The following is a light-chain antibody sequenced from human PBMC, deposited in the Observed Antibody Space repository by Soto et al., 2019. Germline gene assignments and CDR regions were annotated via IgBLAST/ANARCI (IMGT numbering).Light chain of an antibody. CDR2: GAS. CDR1: QSVSSNY. CDR3: QHYGSSPPNT. V-gene: IGKV3-20*01. Sequence: EIVLSQSPGTLSLSPGGRATLSCRATQSVSSNYLAWYQQKPGQAPRLLIYGASIRATGIPDRFSGSGSGTDFTLTISILEPEDFAVYYCQHYGSSPPNTFGQGTKLEIK. J-gene: IGKJ2*01.